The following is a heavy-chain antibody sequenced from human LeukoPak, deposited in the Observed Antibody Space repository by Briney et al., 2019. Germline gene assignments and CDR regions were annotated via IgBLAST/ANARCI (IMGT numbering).Heavy chain of an antibody. CDR1: GYTFTSYD. CDR3: ARGPGGGYFDWIFPHYYYYGMDV. D-gene: IGHD3-9*01. J-gene: IGHJ6*02. V-gene: IGHV1-8*01. Sequence: ASVTVSCKASGYTFTSYDINWVRQATGQGLEWMGWMNPNSGNTGYAQKFQGRVTMTRNTSISTAYMELSSLRSEDTAVYYCARGPGGGYFDWIFPHYYYYGMDVWGQGTTVTVSS. CDR2: MNPNSGNT.